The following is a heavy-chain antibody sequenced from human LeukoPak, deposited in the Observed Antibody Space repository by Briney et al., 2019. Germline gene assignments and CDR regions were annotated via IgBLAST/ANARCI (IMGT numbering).Heavy chain of an antibody. CDR1: GASVSGKF. D-gene: IGHD3/OR15-3a*01. CDR2: IYYSGST. Sequence: SETLSLTCTVSGASVSGKFWSWIRHSPGNGLEWIGLIYYSGSTKFNPSLKSRVAMSADPSNNLFSLSLNSVTTTDTAVYFCVGGGDWLPEYWGHGTQVIVSS. V-gene: IGHV4-59*02. J-gene: IGHJ4*01. CDR3: VGGGDWLPEY.